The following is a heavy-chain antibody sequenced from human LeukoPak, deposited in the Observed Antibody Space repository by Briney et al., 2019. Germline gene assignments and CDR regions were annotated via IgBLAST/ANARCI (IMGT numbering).Heavy chain of an antibody. V-gene: IGHV3-30*02. CDR2: IRCDGCNK. CDR3: AKAGYSGYDYDYYYYYMDV. D-gene: IGHD5-12*01. Sequence: GGSLRLSCAASGFTFSSYGMHWVRQAPGKGLEWVSFIRCDGCNKLYADSVKGRFTISRDNSKNTLYLQMNSLRGEDTAVYYCAKAGYSGYDYDYYYYYMDVWGKGTTVTVSS. CDR1: GFTFSSYG. J-gene: IGHJ6*03.